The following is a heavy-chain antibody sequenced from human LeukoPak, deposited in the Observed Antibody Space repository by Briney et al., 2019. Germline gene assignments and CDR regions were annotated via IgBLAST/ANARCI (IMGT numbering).Heavy chain of an antibody. Sequence: GGSLRLSCAASGFTFSSYSMNWVRQAPGKGLEWVSSISSSSSYIYYADSVKGRFTISRDNAKNSLYLRMNSLRAEDTAVYYCAREGYDSGLGNDYWGQGTLVTVSS. D-gene: IGHD5-12*01. J-gene: IGHJ4*02. CDR1: GFTFSSYS. CDR3: AREGYDSGLGNDY. V-gene: IGHV3-21*01. CDR2: ISSSSSYI.